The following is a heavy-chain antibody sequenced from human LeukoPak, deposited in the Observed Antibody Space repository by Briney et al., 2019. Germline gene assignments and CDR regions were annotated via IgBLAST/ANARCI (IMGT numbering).Heavy chain of an antibody. CDR2: IYYSGST. V-gene: IGHV4-31*11. Sequence: SETLSLTCAVSGGSISSGGYYWSWIRQHPGKGLEWIGYIYYSGSTYYNPSLKSRVTISVDTSKNQFSLKLSSVTAADTAVYYCARVSDGKDGYNSVGLDYWGQGTLVTVSS. CDR3: ARVSDGKDGYNSVGLDY. J-gene: IGHJ4*02. D-gene: IGHD5-24*01. CDR1: GGSISSGGYY.